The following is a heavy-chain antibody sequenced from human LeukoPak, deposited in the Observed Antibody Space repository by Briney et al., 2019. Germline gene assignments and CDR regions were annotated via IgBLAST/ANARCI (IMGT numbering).Heavy chain of an antibody. CDR3: AKGATIAATLGWFDP. Sequence: PGGSLRLSCAASGFTFGDYAMHWVRQAPGKGLEWVSGISWNSGSIGYADSVKGRFTISRDNAKNSLYLQMNSLRAEDTALYYCAKGATIAATLGWFDPWGQGTLVTVSS. CDR1: GFTFGDYA. J-gene: IGHJ5*02. V-gene: IGHV3-9*01. CDR2: ISWNSGSI. D-gene: IGHD2-15*01.